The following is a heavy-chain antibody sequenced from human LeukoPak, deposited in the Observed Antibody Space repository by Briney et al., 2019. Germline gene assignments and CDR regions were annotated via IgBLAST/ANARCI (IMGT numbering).Heavy chain of an antibody. CDR3: ARDRGLWLGEARDAFDI. J-gene: IGHJ3*02. D-gene: IGHD3-10*01. V-gene: IGHV4-39*07. CDR2: ISYSGTT. Sequence: SETLSLTCTVSGDSINNNVYYWGWIRQPPGKGLEWIAIISYSGTTYYNPSLKTRATISIDTSKNKFSLKVNSTAADTAMYYCARDRGLWLGEARDAFDIWGQGTMVTVFS. CDR1: GDSINNNVYY.